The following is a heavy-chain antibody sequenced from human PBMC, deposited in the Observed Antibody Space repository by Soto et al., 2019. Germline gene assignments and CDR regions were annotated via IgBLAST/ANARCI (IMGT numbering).Heavy chain of an antibody. D-gene: IGHD2-2*01. CDR3: ARGYCSSTSCYVDWFDP. CDR1: GYTFTSYD. Sequence: QVQLVQSGAEVKKPGASVKVSCKASGYTFTSYDINWVRQATGQGLEWMGWMNPNSGNTGYAQKFQGRVTMTRNTSISTAYRELSSLRSEDTAVYYCARGYCSSTSCYVDWFDPWGQGTLVTVSS. V-gene: IGHV1-8*01. J-gene: IGHJ5*02. CDR2: MNPNSGNT.